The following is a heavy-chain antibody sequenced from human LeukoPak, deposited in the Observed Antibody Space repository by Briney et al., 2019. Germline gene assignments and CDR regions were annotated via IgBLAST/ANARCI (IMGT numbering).Heavy chain of an antibody. J-gene: IGHJ3*02. Sequence: SETLSLTCTVPGGSISSSSYYWGWIRQPPGKGLEWIGSIYYSGSTYYNPSLKSRVTISVDTSKNQFSLKLSSVTAADTAVYYCAREIIAGDAFDIWGQGTMVTVSS. CDR3: AREIIAGDAFDI. V-gene: IGHV4-39*07. CDR2: IYYSGST. CDR1: GGSISSSSYY. D-gene: IGHD3-10*01.